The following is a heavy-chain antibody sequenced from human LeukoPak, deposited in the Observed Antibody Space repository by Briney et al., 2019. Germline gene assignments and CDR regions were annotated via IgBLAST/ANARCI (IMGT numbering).Heavy chain of an antibody. J-gene: IGHJ4*02. CDR1: VYTFTSYD. Sequence: ASVNVSCKASVYTFTSYDINWVRQATGQGLEWVGWINPSRANTAYAQKFQGRVTMTRNTSISTAYLELSSVRSEDTAVCYCARCGDPERLENLDYWGQGTLVTVSS. CDR3: ARCGDPERLENLDY. V-gene: IGHV1-8*01. D-gene: IGHD3-10*01. CDR2: INPSRANT.